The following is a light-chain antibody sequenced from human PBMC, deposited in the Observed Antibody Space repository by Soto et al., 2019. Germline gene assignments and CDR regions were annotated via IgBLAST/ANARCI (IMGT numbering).Light chain of an antibody. V-gene: IGLV2-14*01. J-gene: IGLJ1*01. CDR3: SSYISTNTYV. CDR2: DVS. CDR1: SSDVGGYNY. Sequence: QSVLTQPASVSGSPGQSITISCTGTSSDVGGYNYVSWYQQHPGKAPKLMIYDVSNRPSGVSNRFSGPKSGNTASLTISGLQAEDEADYYCSSYISTNTYVFGTGTKVTVL.